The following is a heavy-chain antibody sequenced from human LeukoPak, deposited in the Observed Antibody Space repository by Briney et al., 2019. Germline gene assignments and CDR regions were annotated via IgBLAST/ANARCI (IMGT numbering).Heavy chain of an antibody. CDR2: ISGSGGGT. D-gene: IGHD3-22*01. V-gene: IGHV3-23*01. J-gene: IGHJ4*02. CDR1: GFTFSSYA. CDR3: AKGHQYYYDSSGYYEGFDY. Sequence: GGSLRLSCAASGFTFSSYAMSWVRQAPGKGLEWVSAISGSGGGTYYADSVKGRFTISRDNSKNTLYLQMNSPRAEDTAVYYCAKGHQYYYDSSGYYEGFDYWGQGTLVTVSS.